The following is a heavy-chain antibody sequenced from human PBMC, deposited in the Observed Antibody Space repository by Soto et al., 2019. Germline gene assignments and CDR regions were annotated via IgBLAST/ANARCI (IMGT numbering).Heavy chain of an antibody. Sequence: QVQLQESGPGLVKPSGTLSVTCVVSGGSISSDNWWSWVRQPPGKGLEWIGEIYHSGSTNFNPSLKSRVTMSVDKSNNQFSLNLNSVTAADTAVYYCTAMPGIVGATHFDYWGQGTLVTVSS. D-gene: IGHD1-26*01. J-gene: IGHJ4*02. CDR3: TAMPGIVGATHFDY. V-gene: IGHV4-4*02. CDR2: IYHSGST. CDR1: GGSISSDNW.